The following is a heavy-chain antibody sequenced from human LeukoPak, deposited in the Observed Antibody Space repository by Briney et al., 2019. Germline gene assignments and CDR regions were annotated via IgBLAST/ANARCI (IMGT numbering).Heavy chain of an antibody. Sequence: GGSLRLSCAASGFTFSSYGMHWVRQAPGKGLEWVTFIRYDGSNKYYADSVKGRFTISRDNSKNTLYLQMNSLRDEDTAVYYCAKDYSVAATRGVDYWGQGTLVTVSS. J-gene: IGHJ4*02. CDR2: IRYDGSNK. CDR3: AKDYSVAATRGVDY. D-gene: IGHD2-15*01. V-gene: IGHV3-30*02. CDR1: GFTFSSYG.